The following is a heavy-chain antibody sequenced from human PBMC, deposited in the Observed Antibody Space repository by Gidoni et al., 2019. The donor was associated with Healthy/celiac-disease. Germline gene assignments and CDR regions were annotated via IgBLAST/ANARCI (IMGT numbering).Heavy chain of an antibody. Sequence: QVQLQESGPGLVKPSQTLSLTCTVSVGSISSGRYYWRWTRQPAGKGLEWIASIYTSGSTNYNPSLKSRITISVDTSKNQFSLKLSSVTAADTAVYYCARQPVGATHVFDYWGQGTLVTVSS. V-gene: IGHV4-61*02. CDR3: ARQPVGATHVFDY. D-gene: IGHD1-26*01. J-gene: IGHJ4*02. CDR1: VGSISSGRYY. CDR2: IYTSGST.